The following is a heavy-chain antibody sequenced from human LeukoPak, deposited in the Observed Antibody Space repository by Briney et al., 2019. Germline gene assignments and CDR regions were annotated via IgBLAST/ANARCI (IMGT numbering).Heavy chain of an antibody. Sequence: GASVKVSCKASGYTFTSYYMHWVRQAPGQGLEWMGIINPSGGSTSYAQKFQGRVTMTRDTSTSTVYMELSSLRSEDTAAYYCARENNYYDSRYYFDYWGQGTLVTVSS. J-gene: IGHJ4*02. CDR1: GYTFTSYY. CDR2: INPSGGST. V-gene: IGHV1-46*01. CDR3: ARENNYYDSRYYFDY. D-gene: IGHD3-22*01.